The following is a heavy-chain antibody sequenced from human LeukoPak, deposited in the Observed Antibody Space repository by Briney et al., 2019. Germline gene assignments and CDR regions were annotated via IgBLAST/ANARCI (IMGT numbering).Heavy chain of an antibody. CDR1: GFTFSSDT. D-gene: IGHD1-26*01. CDR2: ISARGTI. Sequence: GGSLRLSCAVSGFTFSSDTMNWVRQAPGKGLEWVSYISARGTIYYVDSVKGRFTISRDNAKNSLYLQMNSLRDEDTAVYYCAKDGGSGSYNGYFDNWGQGTLVTVSS. CDR3: AKDGGSGSYNGYFDN. V-gene: IGHV3-48*02. J-gene: IGHJ4*02.